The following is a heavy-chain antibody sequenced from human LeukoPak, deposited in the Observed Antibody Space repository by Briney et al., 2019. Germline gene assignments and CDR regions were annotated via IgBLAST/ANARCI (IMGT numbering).Heavy chain of an antibody. V-gene: IGHV3-74*01. D-gene: IGHD2-2*01. J-gene: IGHJ6*02. CDR2: INSDGSSI. Sequence: HPGGSLRLSCAASGFTFSSYGMHWVRQAPGKGLVWVSRINSDGSSIRNADSVKGRLTISRDNAKNTLYLQMNSLRAEDTAVYYCARGSSTSYYYYGMTSGAKGPRSPSP. CDR1: GFTFSSYG. CDR3: ARGSSTSYYYYGMTS.